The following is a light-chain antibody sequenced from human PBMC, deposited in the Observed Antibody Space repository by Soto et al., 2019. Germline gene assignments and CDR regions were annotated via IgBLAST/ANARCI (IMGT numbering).Light chain of an antibody. CDR1: QTISSS. Sequence: IQRTQSPSTLSASVGDRVTITCRASQTISSSLAWYQQKPGKAPKPLIYRASSLESGVPSRFSGSGSGTEITLTIISLQPDDFATYFCQHMATFGQGTKVEIK. J-gene: IGKJ1*01. CDR2: RAS. V-gene: IGKV1-5*03. CDR3: QHMAT.